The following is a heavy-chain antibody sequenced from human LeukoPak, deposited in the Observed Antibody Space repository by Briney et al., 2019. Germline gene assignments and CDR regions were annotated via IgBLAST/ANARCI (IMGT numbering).Heavy chain of an antibody. CDR2: IYHSGST. CDR3: ARLSSGYYSSWFDP. D-gene: IGHD3-22*01. Sequence: PSETLSLTCAVSGYSISSGYYWGWIRQPPGKGLEWIGSIYHSGSTYYNPSLKSRVTISVDTSKNQFSLKLSSVTAADTAVYYCARLSSGYYSSWFDPWGQGTLVTVSS. CDR1: GYSISSGYY. V-gene: IGHV4-38-2*01. J-gene: IGHJ5*02.